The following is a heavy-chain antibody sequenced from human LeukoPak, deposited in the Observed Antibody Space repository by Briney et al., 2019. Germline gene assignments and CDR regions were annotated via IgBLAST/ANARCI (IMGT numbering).Heavy chain of an antibody. CDR2: ISRSAVTI. CDR3: ARDEGGIAERGYYYYYGMDV. J-gene: IGHJ6*02. CDR1: GFIFGDYA. Sequence: PGGSLRLSCAASGFIFGDYAMNWVRQAPGKGLEWVSYISRSAVTIYYADSVKGRFTISRDNANNSLYLQMHSLRAEDTAVYYCARDEGGIAERGYYYYYGMDVGGQGNAATVSS. D-gene: IGHD6-13*01. V-gene: IGHV3-48*01.